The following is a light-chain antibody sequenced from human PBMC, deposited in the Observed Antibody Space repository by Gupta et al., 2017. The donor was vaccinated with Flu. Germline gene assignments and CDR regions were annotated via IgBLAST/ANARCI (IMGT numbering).Light chain of an antibody. CDR3: QARDSSTTGV. Sequence: SSELPQPPSVSVSPGQTASITCSGDKSGDKYACWYQQKPGQSPMLVIYKDSKRPAGIPGRFSGSNSGNTATLTISGTQAMDEADYYCQARDSSTTGVFGGGTKLTVL. V-gene: IGLV3-1*01. J-gene: IGLJ3*02. CDR2: KDS. CDR1: KSGDKY.